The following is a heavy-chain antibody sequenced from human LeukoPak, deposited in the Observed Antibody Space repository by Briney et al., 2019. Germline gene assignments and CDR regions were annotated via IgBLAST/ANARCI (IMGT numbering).Heavy chain of an antibody. V-gene: IGHV3-7*01. CDR1: GFTFSSYW. J-gene: IGHJ6*02. CDR3: AREATGRFYYYYGMDV. CDR2: IKQDGSEK. Sequence: PGGSLRLSCAASGFTFSSYWMSWVRQAPGKGLEWVANIKQDGSEKYYVDSVKGRFTISRDNAKNSLYLQMNSLRAEDTAVYYCAREATGRFYYYYGMDVRGQGTTVTVSS. D-gene: IGHD1-14*01.